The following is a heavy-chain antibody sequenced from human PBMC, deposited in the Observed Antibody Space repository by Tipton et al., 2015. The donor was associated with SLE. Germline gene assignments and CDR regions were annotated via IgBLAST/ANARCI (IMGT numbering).Heavy chain of an antibody. V-gene: IGHV3-21*03. J-gene: IGHJ3*02. CDR2: ISSSSSYI. CDR1: GFTFSSYS. D-gene: IGHD3-3*01. Sequence: SLRLSCAASGFTFSSYSMNWVHQAPGKGLEWVSSISSSSSYIYYADSVKGRFTISRDNAKNSLYLQMNSLRAEDTAVYYCAREIFGVAAFDIWGQGTMVTVSS. CDR3: AREIFGVAAFDI.